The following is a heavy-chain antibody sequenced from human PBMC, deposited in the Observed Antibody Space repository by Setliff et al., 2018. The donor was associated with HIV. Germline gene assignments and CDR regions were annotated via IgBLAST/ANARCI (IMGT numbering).Heavy chain of an antibody. J-gene: IGHJ4*02. Sequence: PGESLKISCKGSGYSFTTYWIVWVRQMPGKGLEWMGIIFPGDSDTRYSPSFQGQVTFSVDKSISVAYLHWSSLKASDTAKHYCARAYSSRGGADYWGRGTLVTVSS. CDR1: GYSFTTYW. CDR3: ARAYSSRGGADY. CDR2: IFPGDSDT. D-gene: IGHD6-19*01. V-gene: IGHV5-51*01.